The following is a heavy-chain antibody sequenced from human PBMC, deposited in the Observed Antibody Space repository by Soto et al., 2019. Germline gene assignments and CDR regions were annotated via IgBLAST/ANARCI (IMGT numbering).Heavy chain of an antibody. J-gene: IGHJ4*02. CDR2: ISYDGSNK. D-gene: IGHD3-22*01. CDR1: GFTFSSYG. Sequence: QVQLVESGGGVVQPGRSLRLSCAASGFTFSSYGMHWVRQAPGKGLEWVAVISYDGSNKYYADSVKGRFTISRDNSKNTLYLQMNSLRAGDTAVYYCAKDGGGEYDSSGYYLYYFDYWGQGTLVTVSS. V-gene: IGHV3-30*18. CDR3: AKDGGGEYDSSGYYLYYFDY.